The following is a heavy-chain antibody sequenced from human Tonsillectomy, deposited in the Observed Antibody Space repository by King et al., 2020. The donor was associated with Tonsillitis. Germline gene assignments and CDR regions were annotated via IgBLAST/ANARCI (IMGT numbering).Heavy chain of an antibody. J-gene: IGHJ3*02. CDR1: GFTFSSYS. D-gene: IGHD3-16*01. CDR3: AGGRWGLDAFDI. CDR2: ISGSSSTI. Sequence: VQLVESGGGLVQPGGSLRLSCAASGFTFSSYSMNWVRQAPGKGLEWASYISGSSSTIYYADSVKGRFTISRDNAKNSLYLQMNGLRDEDTAVYYCAGGRWGLDAFDIWGQGTMVIVSS. V-gene: IGHV3-48*02.